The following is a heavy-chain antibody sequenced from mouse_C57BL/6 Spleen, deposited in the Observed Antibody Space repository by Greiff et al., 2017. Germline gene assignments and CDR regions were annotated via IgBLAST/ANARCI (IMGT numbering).Heavy chain of an antibody. J-gene: IGHJ2*01. CDR3: ARASHYGSLDY. V-gene: IGHV5-16*01. CDR2: INYDGSST. Sequence: EVMLVESEGGLVQPGSSMKLSCTASGFTFSDYYMAWVRQVPEKGLEWVANINYDGSSTYYLDSLKSRFIISRDNAKNILYLQMSSLKSEDTATYYCARASHYGSLDYWGQGTTLTVSS. D-gene: IGHD1-1*01. CDR1: GFTFSDYY.